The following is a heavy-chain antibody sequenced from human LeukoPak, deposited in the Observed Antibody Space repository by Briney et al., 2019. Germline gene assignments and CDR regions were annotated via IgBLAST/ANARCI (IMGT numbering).Heavy chain of an antibody. Sequence: GGSLRLSCTASGFTFGEYAMSWGREAPGEGGGGVGFMRSKAYGGTTEYAASVKGRFTISTDASKSIAYLQMNSLKTEDTAVYYCTRDSDCTNGVCRHDAFDIWGQGTMVTVSS. D-gene: IGHD2-8*01. J-gene: IGHJ3*02. CDR2: MRSKAYGGTT. CDR1: GFTFGEYA. V-gene: IGHV3-49*04. CDR3: TRDSDCTNGVCRHDAFDI.